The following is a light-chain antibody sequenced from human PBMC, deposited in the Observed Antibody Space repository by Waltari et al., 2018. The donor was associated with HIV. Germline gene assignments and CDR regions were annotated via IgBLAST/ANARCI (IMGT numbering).Light chain of an antibody. Sequence: QTVVTQEPSFSLSHGGTVTLTCSLSSASYYTNYYPSWYQQTPSQDPRTLIISTNQRCSGVPDCFSGSLGGNKAALNIAGAQADDRSEYHCVVYMGGGSWVVGGGTMLTVL. CDR2: STN. V-gene: IGLV8-61*02. J-gene: IGLJ3*02. CDR1: SASYYTNYY. CDR3: VVYMGGGSWV.